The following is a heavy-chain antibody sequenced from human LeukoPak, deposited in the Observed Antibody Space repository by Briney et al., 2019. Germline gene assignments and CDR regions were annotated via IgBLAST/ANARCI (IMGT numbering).Heavy chain of an antibody. CDR2: ISSSGSTI. V-gene: IGHV3-11*01. CDR1: GFTFSDYY. D-gene: IGHD2-2*01. J-gene: IGHJ5*02. Sequence: GGSLRLSCAASGFTFSDYYMSWIRQAPGKGLEWVSYISSSGSTIYYADSVKGRFTISRDDAKNSLYLQMNSLRAEDTAVYYCASSLGYCSSTSCYGRPGNWFDPWGQGTLVTVSS. CDR3: ASSLGYCSSTSCYGRPGNWFDP.